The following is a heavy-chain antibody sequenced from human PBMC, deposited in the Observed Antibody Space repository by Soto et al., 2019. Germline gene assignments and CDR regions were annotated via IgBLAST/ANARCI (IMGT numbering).Heavy chain of an antibody. CDR2: ISAYNGNA. CDR1: GYTFTSYG. Sequence: ASVKVSCKASGYTFTSYGISWVRQAPGQGLEWMGWISAYNGNANYAQKLQGRVTMTTDTSTSTAYMELWSLRSDDTVVYYCASPFPETPYAASYNWNYEGAFDIWGQGTMVTVSS. V-gene: IGHV1-18*01. CDR3: ASPFPETPYAASYNWNYEGAFDI. J-gene: IGHJ3*02. D-gene: IGHD1-7*01.